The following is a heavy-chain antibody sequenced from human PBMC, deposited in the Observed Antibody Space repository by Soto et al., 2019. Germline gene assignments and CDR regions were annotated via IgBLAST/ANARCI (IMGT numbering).Heavy chain of an antibody. D-gene: IGHD4-17*01. CDR2: ISTYNGNT. V-gene: IGHV1-18*01. CDR3: AISPGHGDYVPSFDY. J-gene: IGHJ4*02. CDR1: GYAFTSYG. Sequence: QVQLVQSGTELRKPGASVRVSCKTSGYAFTSYGINWVRQAPGQGLEWMGWISTYNGNTNYAQSLQGGVTLTTDTSTSTAYLELRSLRSDDTAVYFCAISPGHGDYVPSFDYRGQGSLVVVSS.